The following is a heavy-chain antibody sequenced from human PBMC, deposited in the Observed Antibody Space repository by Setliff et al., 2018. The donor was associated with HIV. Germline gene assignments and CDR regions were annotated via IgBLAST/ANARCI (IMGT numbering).Heavy chain of an antibody. J-gene: IGHJ4*02. CDR2: ISWTSYNL. D-gene: IGHD6-13*01. V-gene: IGHV3-9*01. Sequence: PGGSLRLSCAASGFTFDDYAMHWVRQAPGKGREWISGISWTSYNLGHADSVRGLFSISRDNAKTSLLLQMNSLRAEDTAVYYCARGFTAAAGPTGYWGQGTLVTVSS. CDR1: GFTFDDYA. CDR3: ARGFTAAAGPTGY.